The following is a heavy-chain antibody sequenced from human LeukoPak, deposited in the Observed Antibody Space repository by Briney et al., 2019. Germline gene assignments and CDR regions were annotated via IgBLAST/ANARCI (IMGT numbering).Heavy chain of an antibody. J-gene: IGHJ6*03. CDR2: ISSSGSTI. CDR3: AREISGGHDYYYYMDV. Sequence: PGGSLRLSCAASGFTFSSYEMNWVRRAPGKGLEWVSYISSSGSTIYYADSVKGRFTISRDNAKNSLYLQMNSLRAEDTAVYYCAREISGGHDYYYYMDVWGKGTTVTVSS. CDR1: GFTFSSYE. V-gene: IGHV3-48*03. D-gene: IGHD2-8*02.